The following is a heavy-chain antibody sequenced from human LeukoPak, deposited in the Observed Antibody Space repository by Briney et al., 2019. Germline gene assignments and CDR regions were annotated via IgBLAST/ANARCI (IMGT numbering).Heavy chain of an antibody. V-gene: IGHV4-59*01. CDR1: GGSIGSYY. J-gene: IGHJ4*02. Sequence: SETLSLTCTVSGGSIGSYYWSWFRQPPGKGLEWIGYIYYSGSTNYNPSPKSRVTISVDTSKNQFSLKLSSISAADTAVYYCARVFGAYESRGFDHWGQGTLVTVSS. D-gene: IGHD3-22*01. CDR2: IYYSGST. CDR3: ARVFGAYESRGFDH.